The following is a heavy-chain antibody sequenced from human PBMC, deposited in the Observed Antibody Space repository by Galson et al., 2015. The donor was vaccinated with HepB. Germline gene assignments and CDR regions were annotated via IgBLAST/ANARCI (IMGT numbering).Heavy chain of an antibody. CDR2: ISAYNGNT. CDR1: GYTFTSYG. D-gene: IGHD2-2*01. Sequence: SVKVSCKASGYTFTSYGISWVRQAPGQGLEWMGWISAYNGNTNYAQKLQGRVTMTTDTSTSTAYMELRSLRSDDTAVYYCARDIVVVPAAIRGYYYYGMDVWGQGTTVTVSS. J-gene: IGHJ6*02. CDR3: ARDIVVVPAAIRGYYYYGMDV. V-gene: IGHV1-18*04.